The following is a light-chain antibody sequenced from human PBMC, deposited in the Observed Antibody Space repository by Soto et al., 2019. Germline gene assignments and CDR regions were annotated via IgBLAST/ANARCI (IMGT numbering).Light chain of an antibody. Sequence: EIVLTQSPGTLSLSPGERATLSCRASQSVSSYLAWYQQKPGQAPRLLIYGASSRATGVPDRFSGSGSGTDFTLTISRLDPEDFAVYYCQQYGSSLRTFGQVTKVDIK. CDR1: QSVSSY. V-gene: IGKV3-20*01. CDR2: GAS. CDR3: QQYGSSLRT. J-gene: IGKJ1*01.